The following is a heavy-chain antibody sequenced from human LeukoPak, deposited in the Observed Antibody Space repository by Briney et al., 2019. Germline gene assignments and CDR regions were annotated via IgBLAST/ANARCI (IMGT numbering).Heavy chain of an antibody. J-gene: IGHJ6*02. CDR3: ARFYSSSWYYYYGMDV. Sequence: SETLSLTCAVYGGSFSGYYWSWIRQPPGKGLEWIGEINHSGSTNYNPSLKSRVTISVDTSKNQFSLKLSSVTAADTAVYYCARFYSSSWYYYYGMDVWGQGPRSPSP. V-gene: IGHV4-34*01. CDR1: GGSFSGYY. CDR2: INHSGST. D-gene: IGHD6-13*01.